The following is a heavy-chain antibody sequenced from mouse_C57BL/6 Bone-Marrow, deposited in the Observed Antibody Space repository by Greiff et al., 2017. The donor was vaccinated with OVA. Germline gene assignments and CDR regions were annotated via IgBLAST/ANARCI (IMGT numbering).Heavy chain of an antibody. CDR3: ARRRRYGNSLAY. J-gene: IGHJ3*01. Sequence: VQLQQSGPELVKPGASVKISCKASGYAFSSSWLNWVKQRPGKGLEWIGRIYPGDGDTNYNGKFKGKATLTADKSSSTAYMQLSSLTSEDSAVDGGARRRRYGNSLAYWGQGTLVTVSA. V-gene: IGHV1-82*01. CDR1: GYAFSSSW. D-gene: IGHD2-10*02. CDR2: IYPGDGDT.